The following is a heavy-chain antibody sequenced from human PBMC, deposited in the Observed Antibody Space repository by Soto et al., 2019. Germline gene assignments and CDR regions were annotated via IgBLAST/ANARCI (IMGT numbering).Heavy chain of an antibody. V-gene: IGHV1-69*06. CDR1: GCTFSSYA. Sequence: GASVNVSCKASGCTFSSYAISWVRQAPGQGLEWMGGIIPIFGTANYAQKFQGRVTITADKSTSTAYMELSSLRSEDTAVYYCASRDYGSSGYYERAFDIWGQGTMVTVSS. CDR3: ASRDYGSSGYYERAFDI. J-gene: IGHJ3*02. CDR2: IIPIFGTA. D-gene: IGHD3-22*01.